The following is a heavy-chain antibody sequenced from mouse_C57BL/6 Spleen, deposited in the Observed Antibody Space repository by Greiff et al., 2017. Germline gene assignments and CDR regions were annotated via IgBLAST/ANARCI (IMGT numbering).Heavy chain of an antibody. D-gene: IGHD1-1*01. V-gene: IGHV1-59*01. J-gene: IGHJ2*01. CDR1: GYTFTSYW. CDR2: IDPSDSYT. Sequence: VQLQQPGAELVRPGTSVKLSCKASGYTFTSYWMHWVKQRPGQGLEWIGVIDPSDSYTNYNQKFKGKATLTVDTSSSTAYMQLSSLTSEDSAVYYCARTNYGSSYGRFDYWGQGTTLTVSS. CDR3: ARTNYGSSYGRFDY.